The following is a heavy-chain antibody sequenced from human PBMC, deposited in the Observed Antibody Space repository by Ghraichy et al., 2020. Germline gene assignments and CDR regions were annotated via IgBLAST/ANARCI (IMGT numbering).Heavy chain of an antibody. CDR2: IKQDGSEK. Sequence: ESLNNSCAASGFTFSSYWMSWVRQAPGKGLEWVANIKQDGSEKYYVDSVKGRFTISRDNAKNSLYLQMNSLRAEDTAVYYCARCADYGDTRWFDPWGQGTLVTVSS. CDR3: ARCADYGDTRWFDP. D-gene: IGHD4-17*01. J-gene: IGHJ5*02. CDR1: GFTFSSYW. V-gene: IGHV3-7*01.